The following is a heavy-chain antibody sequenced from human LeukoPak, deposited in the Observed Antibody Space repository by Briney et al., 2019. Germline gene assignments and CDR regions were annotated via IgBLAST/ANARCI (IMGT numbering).Heavy chain of an antibody. CDR1: GFTFSNAW. CDR3: TTEWATYITLWS. CDR2: IKSKTDGGTT. V-gene: IGHV3-15*01. J-gene: IGHJ5*02. Sequence: RAGGSLRLSCAASGFTFSNAWMTWVRQAPGKGLEWVGLIKSKTDGGTTDYAAPVKGRFIMSRDDSKNTLYLQMNSLKTEDTAVYYCTTEWATYITLWSWGQGTLVTVSS. D-gene: IGHD1-14*01.